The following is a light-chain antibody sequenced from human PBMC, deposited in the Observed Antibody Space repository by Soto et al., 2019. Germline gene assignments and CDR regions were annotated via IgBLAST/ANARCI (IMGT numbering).Light chain of an antibody. V-gene: IGKV3-15*01. J-gene: IGKJ2*01. CDR3: QQYNDWPPYT. Sequence: EILMTQSPATLSVSPGERATLSCRASQSVTGALAWYQQKPGQAPRLLIYGASPRATGIPDRFSGSGSGTEFTLTISSLQSEDFAVYYCQQYNDWPPYTFGQGTNVEIK. CDR2: GAS. CDR1: QSVTGA.